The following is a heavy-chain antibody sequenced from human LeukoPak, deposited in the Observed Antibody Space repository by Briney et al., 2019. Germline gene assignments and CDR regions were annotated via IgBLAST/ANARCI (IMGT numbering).Heavy chain of an antibody. V-gene: IGHV1-69*01. J-gene: IGHJ6*04. CDR3: AAGGPEGLIAAARYYYYYGMDV. Sequence: GSSVKVSRKASGGTFSSYAISWVRQAPGQGLEWMGGIIPIFGTANYAQKFQGRVTITADESTSTAYMELSSLRSEDTAVYYCAAGGPEGLIAAARYYYYYGMDVRGKGTTVTVSS. CDR2: IIPIFGTA. CDR1: GGTFSSYA. D-gene: IGHD6-13*01.